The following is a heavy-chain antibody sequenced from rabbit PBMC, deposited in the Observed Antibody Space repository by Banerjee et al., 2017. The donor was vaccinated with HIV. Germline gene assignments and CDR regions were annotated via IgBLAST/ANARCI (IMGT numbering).Heavy chain of an antibody. CDR2: IYTGSSGTT. D-gene: IGHD8-1*01. Sequence: QEQLEESGGDLVKPEGSLTLTCTASGFTFSSYWICLFRQAPGKGLEWIGCIYTGSSGTTYYASWAKGRFTISKTSSTTVTLQMTSLTAADTATYFCARDPYAASSGSFNLWGQGTLVTVS. V-gene: IGHV1S45*01. CDR3: ARDPYAASSGSFNL. CDR1: GFTFSSYW. J-gene: IGHJ4*01.